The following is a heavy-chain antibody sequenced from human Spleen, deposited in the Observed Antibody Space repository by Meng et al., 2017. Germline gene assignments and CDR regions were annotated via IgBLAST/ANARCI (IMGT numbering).Heavy chain of an antibody. D-gene: IGHD6-13*01. CDR3: VPGGFGQQMRLFYHYYDMDV. Sequence: GESLKISCAASGFTFSDYWLHWVRQVPGKGLEWVSHINSDGGDTEYADSVKGRLTISRDNGKNTLYLQINTLRAEDTAVYYCVPGGFGQQMRLFYHYYDMDVWGQGTSVTVSS. V-gene: IGHV3-74*01. J-gene: IGHJ6*02. CDR2: INSDGGDT. CDR1: GFTFSDYW.